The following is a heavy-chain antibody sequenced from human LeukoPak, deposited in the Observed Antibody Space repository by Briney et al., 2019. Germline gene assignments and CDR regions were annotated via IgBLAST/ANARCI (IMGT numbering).Heavy chain of an antibody. D-gene: IGHD3-3*01. V-gene: IGHV1-69*13. CDR3: ARGPLRFLGGIDY. CDR1: GGTFSSYA. Sequence: SVKASCKASGGTFSSYAISWVRQAPGQGLEWMGGIIPIFGTANYAQRFQGRVTITADESTSTAYMELSSLRSEDTAVYYCARGPLRFLGGIDYWGQGTLVTVSS. CDR2: IIPIFGTA. J-gene: IGHJ4*02.